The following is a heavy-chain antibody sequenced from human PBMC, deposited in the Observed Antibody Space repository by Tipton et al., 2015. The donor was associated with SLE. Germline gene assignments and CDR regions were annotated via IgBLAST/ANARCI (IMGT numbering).Heavy chain of an antibody. CDR2: IYYSGST. CDR3: ARGSPLVPGLIDY. V-gene: IGHV4-31*03. J-gene: IGHJ4*02. CDR1: GGSLSSGGYY. D-gene: IGHD2-2*01. Sequence: TLSLTCTVSGGSLSSGGYYWSWIRQHPGKGLEWIGYIYYSGSTYYNPSLKSRVTISVDTSKNQFSLKLSSVTAADTAVYYCARGSPLVPGLIDYWGQGTLVTVSS.